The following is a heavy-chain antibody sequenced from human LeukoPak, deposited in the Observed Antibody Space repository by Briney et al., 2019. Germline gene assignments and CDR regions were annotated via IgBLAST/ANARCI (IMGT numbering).Heavy chain of an antibody. CDR1: GGPISSGDYY. J-gene: IGHJ4*02. CDR3: ARGDSGYYYPY. V-gene: IGHV4-30-4*01. Sequence: SQTLSLTCTVSGGPISSGDYYWSWIRQPPGKGLEWVGYIYYSGSIYYNPSLKSRVTISVDTSKNQFSLKLSSVTAADTAVYYCARGDSGYYYPYWGQGTLVTVSS. CDR2: IYYSGSI. D-gene: IGHD3-22*01.